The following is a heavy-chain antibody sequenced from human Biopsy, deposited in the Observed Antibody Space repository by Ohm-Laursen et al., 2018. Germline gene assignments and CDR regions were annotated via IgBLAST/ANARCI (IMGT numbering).Heavy chain of an antibody. V-gene: IGHV1-69*04. Sequence: PVKVSCNASGGPSSNYAFSWVRQAPGQGLEWVGRIVPILGHLNYAQRFQGRVSITADKSTTYVYMELSRLTSGDTAVYYCAADADGYYTEFDYWGPGTLVTVSS. CDR3: AADADGYYTEFDY. J-gene: IGHJ4*02. CDR1: GGPSSNYA. D-gene: IGHD3-3*01. CDR2: IVPILGHL.